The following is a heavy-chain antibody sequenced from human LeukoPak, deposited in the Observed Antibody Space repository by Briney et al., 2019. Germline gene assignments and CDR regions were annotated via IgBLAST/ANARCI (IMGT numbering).Heavy chain of an antibody. D-gene: IGHD4-17*01. Sequence: SVTLSLTCTVSGYSISSGYYWGWIRQPPGKRLEWIGSGYHIGSTYFNPSLRSRVTILIDIFKNQFSLKMSSVTAADTAIYYCARVGDYGDYVNWFDPWGPGTLVTVSS. V-gene: IGHV4-38-2*02. J-gene: IGHJ5*02. CDR2: GYHIGST. CDR1: GYSISSGYY. CDR3: ARVGDYGDYVNWFDP.